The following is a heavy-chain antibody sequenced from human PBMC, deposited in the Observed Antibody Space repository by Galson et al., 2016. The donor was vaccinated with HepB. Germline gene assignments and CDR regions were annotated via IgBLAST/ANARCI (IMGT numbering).Heavy chain of an antibody. CDR1: GFPFSSYA. J-gene: IGHJ4*02. CDR2: TSFDGSDK. CDR3: ARDTGWNDQFDY. V-gene: IGHV3-30*04. D-gene: IGHD1-1*01. Sequence: SLRLSCAASGFPFSSYAVHWVRQAPGKGLEWVAGTSFDGSDKYYTDSVKGRFTASRDNSRNTLFLQMSSLRAEDTAVYYCARDTGWNDQFDYWGQGTLVTVSS.